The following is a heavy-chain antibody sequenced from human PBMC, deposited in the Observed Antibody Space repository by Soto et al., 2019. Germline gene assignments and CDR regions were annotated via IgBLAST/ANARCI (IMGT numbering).Heavy chain of an antibody. CDR1: GYTFTSHW. J-gene: IGHJ6*02. D-gene: IGHD1-26*01. Sequence: GEYLKISCKASGYTFTSHWIGWVRQMPGKGLEWMGIMYPGESDTRYSPSFQGQVTISADKSISTAYLQWSSLKASDTAMYYCARIYSGSYRLDVWGQGTTVTVSS. CDR3: ARIYSGSYRLDV. CDR2: MYPGESDT. V-gene: IGHV5-51*01.